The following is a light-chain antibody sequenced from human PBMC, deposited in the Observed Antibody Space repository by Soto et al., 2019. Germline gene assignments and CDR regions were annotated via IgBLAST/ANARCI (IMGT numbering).Light chain of an antibody. V-gene: IGLV1-40*01. Sequence: QSVLTQPPSVSGAPGQRVTISCTGSSSNIGAGYDVHWYQQLPGRAPKLLIYGNTNRPSGVPDRFSGTKSGTAASLAITGLQAEDEADYYCLSFDRSLSVVVGGGTELTVL. CDR1: SSNIGAGYD. CDR3: LSFDRSLSVV. CDR2: GNT. J-gene: IGLJ2*01.